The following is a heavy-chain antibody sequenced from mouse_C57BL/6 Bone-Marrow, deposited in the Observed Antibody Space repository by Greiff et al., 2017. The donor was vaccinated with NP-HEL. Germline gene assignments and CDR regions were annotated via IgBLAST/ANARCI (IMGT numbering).Heavy chain of an antibody. J-gene: IGHJ3*01. D-gene: IGHD3-3*01. Sequence: QVQLKQPGAELVKPGASVKMSCKASGYTFTSYWITWVKQRPGQGLEWIGDIYPGSGSTNYNEKFKSKATLTVDASSSTAYMQLSSLTSEDSAVYYCAREGTRGAWFAYWGQGTLVTVSA. CDR3: AREGTRGAWFAY. V-gene: IGHV1-55*01. CDR1: GYTFTSYW. CDR2: IYPGSGST.